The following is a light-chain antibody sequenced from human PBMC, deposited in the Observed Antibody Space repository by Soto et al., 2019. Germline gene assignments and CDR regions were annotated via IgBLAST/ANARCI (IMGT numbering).Light chain of an antibody. CDR1: SSDVGRYKL. V-gene: IGLV2-14*03. Sequence: QPVLTQPASVSGSPGQSITISCTGTSSDVGRYKLVSWYQQHPGKAPKLMIYDVTYRPSGVSNRFSGSKSGNTASLTISGLQAEDEADYYCSSYTTSSTLIFGGGTKLTVL. CDR2: DVT. J-gene: IGLJ2*01. CDR3: SSYTTSSTLI.